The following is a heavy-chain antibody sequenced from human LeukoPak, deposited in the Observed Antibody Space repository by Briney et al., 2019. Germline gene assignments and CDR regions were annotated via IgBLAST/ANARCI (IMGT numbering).Heavy chain of an antibody. CDR2: IYHSGST. CDR3: ARGFVGYGMDV. J-gene: IGHJ6*02. Sequence: SETLSLTCTVSGGSISSYYWSWIRQPPGKGLEWIGYIYHSGSTYYNPSLKSRVTISVDRSKNQFSLKLSSVTAADTAVYYCARGFVGYGMDVWGQGTTVTVSS. V-gene: IGHV4-59*12. CDR1: GGSISSYY.